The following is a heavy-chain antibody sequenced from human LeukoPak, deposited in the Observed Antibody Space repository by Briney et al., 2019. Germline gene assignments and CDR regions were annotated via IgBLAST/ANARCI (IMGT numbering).Heavy chain of an antibody. CDR3: AKCPGDIWTGYRYYFDY. Sequence: PRGSLRLSCAASGFTFSSYAMSWVRQAPGKGLEWVSAISGSGGSTYYADSVKGRFTISRDNSKNTLYLQMNSLRAEDTAVYYCAKCPGDIWTGYRYYFDYWGQGTLVTVSS. J-gene: IGHJ4*02. V-gene: IGHV3-23*01. D-gene: IGHD3-9*01. CDR1: GFTFSSYA. CDR2: ISGSGGST.